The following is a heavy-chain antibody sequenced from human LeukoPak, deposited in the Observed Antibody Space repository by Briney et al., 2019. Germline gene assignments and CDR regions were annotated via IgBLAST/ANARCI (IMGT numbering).Heavy chain of an antibody. J-gene: IGHJ4*02. CDR2: ITTSDGNT. Sequence: GGSLRLSCAASGFTFSSYWMTWVRQAPGKGLEWVSTITTSDGNTYYADSVKGRFTVSRDNSKNTLFLQMNSLRAEDTAVYYCAKDGGLWVSAHWGDSWGRGTLVTVSS. CDR1: GFTFSSYW. CDR3: AKDGGLWVSAHWGDS. D-gene: IGHD7-27*01. V-gene: IGHV3-23*01.